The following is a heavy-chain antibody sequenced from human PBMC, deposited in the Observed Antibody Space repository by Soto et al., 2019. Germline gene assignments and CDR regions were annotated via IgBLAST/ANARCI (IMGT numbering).Heavy chain of an antibody. V-gene: IGHV1-69*06. CDR2: IIPIFGTA. CDR3: ALSFDFWSGSYYYGMDV. CDR1: GGTFSSYA. D-gene: IGHD3-3*01. Sequence: SVKVSCKASGGTFSSYAISWVRQAPGQGLEWMGGIIPIFGTANYAQKFQGRVTITADKSTSTAYMELSSLRSEDTAVYYCALSFDFWSGSYYYGMDVWGQGTTVTAP. J-gene: IGHJ6*02.